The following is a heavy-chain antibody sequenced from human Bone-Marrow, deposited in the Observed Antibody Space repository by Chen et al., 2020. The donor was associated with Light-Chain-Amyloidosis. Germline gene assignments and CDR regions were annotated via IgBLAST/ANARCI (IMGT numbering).Heavy chain of an antibody. CDR2: ITTSANTI. D-gene: IGHD3-16*01. CDR3: ARRGGGQLLRQYFDS. J-gene: IGHJ4*02. Sequence: EVQLVQSGGGLVQPGGSLRLSCAVSGFTFSTSTINWVRQAPGKGLEWIAVITTSANTIYYADSWTGRFTISRDSARNSLYLEMTSLRDEDTAIYYCARRGGGQLLRQYFDSWGQGTLVTVSS. V-gene: IGHV3-48*02. CDR1: GFTFSTST.